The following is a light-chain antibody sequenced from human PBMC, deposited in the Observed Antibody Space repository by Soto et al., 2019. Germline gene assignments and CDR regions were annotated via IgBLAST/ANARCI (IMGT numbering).Light chain of an antibody. CDR1: SSDVGDYEY. Sequence: QSVLTQPASVSGSPGQSITISCTGTSSDVGDYEYVSWYQQHPGKGPKLMIYEVSNRTSGVSNRFSGFKSGNTASLTISGLQADDEAIYYCCSYTVRYSFVFGSGTKVTVL. CDR3: CSYTVRYSFV. J-gene: IGLJ1*01. CDR2: EVS. V-gene: IGLV2-14*01.